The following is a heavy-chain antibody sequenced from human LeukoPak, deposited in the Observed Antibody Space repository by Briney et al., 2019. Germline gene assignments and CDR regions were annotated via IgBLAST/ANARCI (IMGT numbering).Heavy chain of an antibody. J-gene: IGHJ6*03. CDR2: ISYDGRNA. Sequence: QPGGSLRLSCAASGFTFSRYSMNWVRQAPGKGLEWVAVISYDGRNAYHADSVKGRFTISRDNSKSTLFLQMDSQRTEDTAVYYCARDGAGGYSGYDTSYSYYYYMDVWGKGTTVTVSS. CDR3: ARDGAGGYSGYDTSYSYYYYMDV. CDR1: GFTFSRYS. D-gene: IGHD5-12*01. V-gene: IGHV3-30*03.